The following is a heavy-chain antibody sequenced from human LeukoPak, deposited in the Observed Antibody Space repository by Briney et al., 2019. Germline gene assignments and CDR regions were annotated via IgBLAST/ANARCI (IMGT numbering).Heavy chain of an antibody. Sequence: SETLSLTCTVSGGSISSYYWSWLRQPPGKGLEWIGYIYYSGSTNYNPSLKSRVTISVDTSKNQFSLKLSSVTAADTAVYYCARADTIFGVVIDAFDIWGQGTMVTVSS. CDR3: ARADTIFGVVIDAFDI. CDR2: IYYSGST. D-gene: IGHD3-3*01. V-gene: IGHV4-59*01. J-gene: IGHJ3*02. CDR1: GGSISSYY.